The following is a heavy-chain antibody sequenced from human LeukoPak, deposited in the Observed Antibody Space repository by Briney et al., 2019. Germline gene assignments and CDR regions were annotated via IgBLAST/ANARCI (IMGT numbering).Heavy chain of an antibody. J-gene: IGHJ3*01. D-gene: IGHD5-24*01. Sequence: GGSLRLSCAVSGLTFSNAWMSWVRQAPGKGLEWVSLIASSGRNTYYTDSVRGRFTISRDNSKKTLSLQMNSLRVEDTAIYYCAKDIQLSAWGLGTMVTVSS. CDR1: GLTFSNAW. CDR3: AKDIQLSA. V-gene: IGHV3-23*01. CDR2: IASSGRNT.